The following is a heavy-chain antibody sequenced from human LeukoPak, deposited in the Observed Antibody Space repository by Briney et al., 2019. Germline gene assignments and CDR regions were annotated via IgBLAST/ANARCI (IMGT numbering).Heavy chain of an antibody. CDR1: GYTFTSYG. V-gene: IGHV1-18*01. Sequence: ASVTVSCKASGYTFTSYGISWVRQAPGQGLEWMGWISAYNGNTNYAQKLQGRVTMTTDTSTSTAYMELRSLRSDDTAVYYCARDRVRGFYDSSGYPDYWGQGTLVTVSS. CDR3: ARDRVRGFYDSSGYPDY. J-gene: IGHJ4*02. CDR2: ISAYNGNT. D-gene: IGHD3-22*01.